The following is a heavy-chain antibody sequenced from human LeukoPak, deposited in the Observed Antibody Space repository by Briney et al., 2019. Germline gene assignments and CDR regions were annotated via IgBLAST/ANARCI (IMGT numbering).Heavy chain of an antibody. Sequence: ASVKVSCKASGYTFTSYYMHWVRQAPGQGLEWMGRINPNSGGTNYAQKFQGRVTMTRDTSISTAYMELSRLRSDDTAVYYCARNLPPDYGTEFDPWGQGTLVTVSS. CDR1: GYTFTSYY. CDR2: INPNSGGT. D-gene: IGHD4-17*01. CDR3: ARNLPPDYGTEFDP. V-gene: IGHV1-2*06. J-gene: IGHJ5*02.